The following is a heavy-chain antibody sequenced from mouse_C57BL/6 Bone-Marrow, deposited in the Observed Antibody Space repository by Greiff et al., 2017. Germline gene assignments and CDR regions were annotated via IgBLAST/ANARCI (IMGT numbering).Heavy chain of an antibody. Sequence: VQLQQSGAELARPGASVKLSCKASGYTFTSYGISWVKQRTGQGLEWIGEIYPRSGNTYYNEKFKGKATLTADKSSSPAYMELRSLTSEDSAVYFCAREGQLRLRFAYWGQGTLVTVSA. CDR2: IYPRSGNT. CDR3: AREGQLRLRFAY. J-gene: IGHJ3*01. V-gene: IGHV1-81*01. CDR1: GYTFTSYG. D-gene: IGHD3-2*02.